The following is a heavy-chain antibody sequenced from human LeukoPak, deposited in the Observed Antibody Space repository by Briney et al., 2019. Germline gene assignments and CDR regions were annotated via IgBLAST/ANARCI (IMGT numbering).Heavy chain of an antibody. D-gene: IGHD3-22*01. V-gene: IGHV3-21*01. CDR2: ISSSSSYI. Sequence: GGSLRLSCAASGFTFSSYSMNWVRQAPGKGLEWVSSISSSSSYIYYADSVKSRFTISRDNAKNSLYLQMYSLRAEDTAVYYCARVTPTEITMIVVVITHLDYWGQGTLVTVSS. CDR3: ARVTPTEITMIVVVITHLDY. CDR1: GFTFSSYS. J-gene: IGHJ4*02.